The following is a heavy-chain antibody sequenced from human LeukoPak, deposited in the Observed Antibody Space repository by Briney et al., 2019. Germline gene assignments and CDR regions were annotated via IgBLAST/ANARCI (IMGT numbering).Heavy chain of an antibody. CDR1: GFTFSSYS. CDR3: AKDSRAVRGALYYYYGMDV. V-gene: IGHV3-23*01. J-gene: IGHJ6*02. D-gene: IGHD3-10*01. CDR2: ISGSGGST. Sequence: PGGSLRLSCAASGFTFSSYSMNWVRQAPGKGLEWVSAISGSGGSTYYADSVKGRFTISRDNSKNTLYLQMNSLRAEDTAVYYCAKDSRAVRGALYYYYGMDVWGQGTTVTVSS.